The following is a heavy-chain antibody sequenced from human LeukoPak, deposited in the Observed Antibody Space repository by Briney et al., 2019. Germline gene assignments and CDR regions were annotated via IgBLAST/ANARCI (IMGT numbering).Heavy chain of an antibody. Sequence: SETLSLTCTVTGGSISNYYWSWIRQSPGKGLEWIGYIYYTETSYNPSLKSRVTISADTSKNQFSLKLYSVTAADTAVYYCATRKLGNDYWGQGTLVTVSS. V-gene: IGHV4-59*01. CDR3: ATRKLGNDY. J-gene: IGHJ4*02. CDR1: GGSISNYY. D-gene: IGHD7-27*01. CDR2: IYYTET.